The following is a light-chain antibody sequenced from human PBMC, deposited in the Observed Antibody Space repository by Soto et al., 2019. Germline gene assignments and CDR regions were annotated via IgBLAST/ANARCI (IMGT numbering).Light chain of an antibody. V-gene: IGKV1-5*01. CDR1: QNIWRL. Sequence: DIQMTQSPSSVSASVGDRVTITCRASQNIWRLLAWYQQKPGKAPELLIFDASNLKSGVSSRFSGSGSGTEFTLTISRLQPDDVATYYCLQYSSHSWTFGQGTKV. CDR2: DAS. CDR3: LQYSSHSWT. J-gene: IGKJ1*01.